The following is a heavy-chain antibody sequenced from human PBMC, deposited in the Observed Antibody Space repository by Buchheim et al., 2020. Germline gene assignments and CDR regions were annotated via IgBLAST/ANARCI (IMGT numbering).Heavy chain of an antibody. CDR3: TRGTLSHP. Sequence: VHLLESGGGLVQPGGFLRLSCVASGFTFSDYYMSWIRQAPGQGLEWVSSIGRSSSFMCYADSVKGRFTISRDNANNSLSLQMNSLRAADTAVYYCTRGTLSHPWGQGTL. J-gene: IGHJ5*02. V-gene: IGHV3-11*06. CDR2: IGRSSSFM. CDR1: GFTFSDYY.